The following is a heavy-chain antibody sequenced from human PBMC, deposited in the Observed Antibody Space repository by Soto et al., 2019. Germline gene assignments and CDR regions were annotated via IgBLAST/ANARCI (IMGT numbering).Heavy chain of an antibody. CDR1: GFTFSSYG. D-gene: IGHD6-6*01. CDR3: AKEKGLAARLYYYYGMDV. J-gene: IGHJ6*02. V-gene: IGHV3-30*18. Sequence: QVQLVESGGGVVQPGRSLRLSCAASGFTFSSYGMHWVRQAPGKGLEWVAGISYDGSNKYYADSVKGRFTISRDNSKNTLYLQINSLRAEDTAVYYCAKEKGLAARLYYYYGMDVWGQGTTVTVSS. CDR2: ISYDGSNK.